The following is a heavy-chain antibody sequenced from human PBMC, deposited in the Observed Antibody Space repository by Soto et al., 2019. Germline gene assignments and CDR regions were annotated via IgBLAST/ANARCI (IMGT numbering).Heavy chain of an antibody. V-gene: IGHV3-48*03. D-gene: IGHD6-13*01. CDR1: GFTFSYYE. CDR2: ISHTDRLT. CDR3: ARDTGRASADL. Sequence: EVQLAESGGDLVQPGRSLRLSCVGSGFTFSYYEMNWVRQAPGKGLERVAFISHTDRLTHYPDSVKGRFTISRDNAKNSLYLQMTSLRVEDTGVYYCARDTGRASADLWGQGTLVSVSS. J-gene: IGHJ5*02.